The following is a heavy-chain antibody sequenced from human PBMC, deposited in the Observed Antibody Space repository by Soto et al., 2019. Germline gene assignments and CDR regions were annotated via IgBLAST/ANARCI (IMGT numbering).Heavy chain of an antibody. CDR3: ARARTKVTVFDP. Sequence: QVQLQESGPGLVKPSQTLSLTCTVSGGSISSGGYYWSWIRQHPGKGLEWIGYIYYSGSTHYNPSLKSRVTTSVDTSKNPFSLKLSSVTAADTAVDYCARARTKVTVFDPWGQGTLVTVSS. V-gene: IGHV4-31*03. CDR2: IYYSGST. CDR1: GGSISSGGYY. J-gene: IGHJ5*02. D-gene: IGHD4-17*01.